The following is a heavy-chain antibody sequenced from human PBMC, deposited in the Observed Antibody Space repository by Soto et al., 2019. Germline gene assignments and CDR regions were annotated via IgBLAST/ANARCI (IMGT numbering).Heavy chain of an antibody. CDR3: ARGQFWRSSFDY. V-gene: IGHV4-59*12. J-gene: IGHJ4*02. D-gene: IGHD6-13*01. CDR2: IYYSGST. Sequence: PSETLSLTCTVSGGSISSYYWSWIRQPPGKGLEWIGYIYYSGSTNYNPSIKSRVIISIDTSKKQFSLKLSSVTVSDTAVYYCARGQFWRSSFDYWGQGTLVTVSS. CDR1: GGSISSYY.